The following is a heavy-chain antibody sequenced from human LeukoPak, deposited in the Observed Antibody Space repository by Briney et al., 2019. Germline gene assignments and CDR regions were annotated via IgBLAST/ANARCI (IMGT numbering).Heavy chain of an antibody. CDR2: IKQDGSEK. J-gene: IGHJ4*02. V-gene: IGHV3-7*03. Sequence: GGSLRLSCAVSGFTFSSYWMTWVRQAPGKGLEWVANIKQDGSEKYYVDSMKGRFTISRDNAENSLYLKMNSLRAEDTAVYYCARGRYCSGGSCQRLDYXGQGTLVTVSS. CDR3: ARGRYCSGGSCQRLDY. D-gene: IGHD2-15*01. CDR1: GFTFSSYW.